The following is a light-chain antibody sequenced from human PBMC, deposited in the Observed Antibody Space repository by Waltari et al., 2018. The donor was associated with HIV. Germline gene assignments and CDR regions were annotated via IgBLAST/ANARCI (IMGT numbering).Light chain of an antibody. J-gene: IGKJ1*01. Sequence: EIVMTQSPATLSVSPGERATLSCRASQSVGSNLAWYQQKPGQAPRLLIYGASTRATGIPARFSGSGSGTEFTLTISSRQSEDFAVYYCQQYNKWPPWTFGQGTKVEIK. V-gene: IGKV3-15*01. CDR1: QSVGSN. CDR2: GAS. CDR3: QQYNKWPPWT.